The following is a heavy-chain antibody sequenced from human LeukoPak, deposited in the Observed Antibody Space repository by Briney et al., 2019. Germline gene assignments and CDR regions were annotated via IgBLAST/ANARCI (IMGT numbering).Heavy chain of an antibody. J-gene: IGHJ4*02. D-gene: IGHD4-23*01. Sequence: SETLSLTCAVYGGSFSGYYWSWIRQPPGKGLEWIGEINHSGSTNYNPSLKSRVTISVDTSKNQFSLKLSSVTAADTAVYYCARVAPNYGGNSWFDYWGQGTLVTVSS. CDR3: ARVAPNYGGNSWFDY. CDR2: INHSGST. CDR1: GGSFSGYY. V-gene: IGHV4-34*01.